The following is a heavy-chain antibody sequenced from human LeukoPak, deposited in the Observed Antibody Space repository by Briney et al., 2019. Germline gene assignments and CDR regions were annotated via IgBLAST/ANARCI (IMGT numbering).Heavy chain of an antibody. V-gene: IGHV3-30-3*01. J-gene: IGHJ4*02. D-gene: IGHD1-26*01. CDR2: ISYDGSNK. CDR1: GFTFSSYA. Sequence: GGSLRLSCAASGFTFSSYAMHWVRQAPGKGLEWVAVISYDGSNKYYADSVKGRFTVSRDNSKNTLYLQMNSLRAEDTAVYYCARVAVGYWGQGTLVTVSS. CDR3: ARVAVGY.